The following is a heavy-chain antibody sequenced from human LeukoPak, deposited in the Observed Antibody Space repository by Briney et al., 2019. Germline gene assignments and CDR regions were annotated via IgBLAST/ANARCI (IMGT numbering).Heavy chain of an antibody. Sequence: ASVKVSCKASGYTFTSYDINWVRRATGQGLEWMGWMNPNSGNTGYAQKFQGRVTMTRNTSISTAYMELSSLRSEDTAVYYCARGLLGYSYGWGEFDYWGQGTLVTVSS. CDR1: GYTFTSYD. CDR2: MNPNSGNT. V-gene: IGHV1-8*01. CDR3: ARGLLGYSYGWGEFDY. J-gene: IGHJ4*02. D-gene: IGHD5-18*01.